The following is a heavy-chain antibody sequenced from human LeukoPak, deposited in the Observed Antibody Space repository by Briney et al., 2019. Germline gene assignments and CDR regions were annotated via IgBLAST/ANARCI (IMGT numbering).Heavy chain of an antibody. CDR2: ITNDGSST. CDR3: ARERTYNAFDI. V-gene: IGHV3-74*01. D-gene: IGHD3-16*01. CDR1: GLTFSSHW. J-gene: IGHJ3*02. Sequence: GGSLRLSCAASGLTFSSHWMHWVRQAPGKGLVWVSRITNDGSSTTYADSVKGRFTISRDNAKNTLYLQMNSLRAEDTAVYYCARERTYNAFDIWGQGTMVTVSS.